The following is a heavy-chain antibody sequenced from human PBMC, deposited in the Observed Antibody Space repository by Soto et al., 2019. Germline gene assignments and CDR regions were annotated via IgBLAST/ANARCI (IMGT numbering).Heavy chain of an antibody. CDR1: VFPFSNAW. CDR2: IKSKTDGGTT. D-gene: IGHD3-22*01. V-gene: IGHV3-15*07. Sequence: GGSLRPSCSASVFPFSNAWVNWVRPAPGKGLEWVGRIKSKTDGGTTDYAAPVKGRFTISRDDSKNTLYLQMNSLKTEDTAVYYCTTDLKGIVVVSRWGQGTLVTVSS. J-gene: IGHJ4*02. CDR3: TTDLKGIVVVSR.